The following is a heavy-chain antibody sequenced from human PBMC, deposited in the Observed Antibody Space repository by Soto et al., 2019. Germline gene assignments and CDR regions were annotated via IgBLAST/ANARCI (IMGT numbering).Heavy chain of an antibody. J-gene: IGHJ4*02. CDR2: ISYDGSNK. V-gene: IGHV3-30-3*01. Sequence: QVQLVESGGGVVQPGRSLRLSCAASGFTFSSYAMHGVRQAPGKGLEWVAVISYDGSNKYYADSVKGRFTISRDNSKNTLYLQMNSLRAEDTAVYYCAREVVRGSYLYWGQGTLVTVSS. D-gene: IGHD1-26*01. CDR3: AREVVRGSYLY. CDR1: GFTFSSYA.